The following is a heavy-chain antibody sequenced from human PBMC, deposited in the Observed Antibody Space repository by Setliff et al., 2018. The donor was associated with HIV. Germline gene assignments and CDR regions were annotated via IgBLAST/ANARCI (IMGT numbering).Heavy chain of an antibody. Sequence: SETLSLTCTVSGGSIISYYWSWIRQPAGKGLEWIGYIYYSGNPFYNPSLRSRVTISLDTSKNQFSLKLSSVTAADTAVYYCARGFDYAQRPPLYYFDYWGQGTLVTVSS. CDR3: ARGFDYAQRPPLYYFDY. J-gene: IGHJ4*02. CDR1: GGSIISYY. CDR2: IYYSGNP. V-gene: IGHV4-59*06. D-gene: IGHD2-2*01.